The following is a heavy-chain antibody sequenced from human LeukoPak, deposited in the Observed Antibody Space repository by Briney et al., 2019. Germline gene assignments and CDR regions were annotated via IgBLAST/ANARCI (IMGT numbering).Heavy chain of an antibody. D-gene: IGHD6-13*01. CDR2: TYYRSRLYN. Sequence: SQTLSLTCAISGDSVSSNSAVWNWIRQSPSRGLEWLGRTYYRSRLYNDYAVSVKSRISVNPDTSKNQFSLQLNSVTPEDTAVYYCTRGGAAAGFDFWGQGTLVTVSS. V-gene: IGHV6-1*01. J-gene: IGHJ4*02. CDR3: TRGGAAAGFDF. CDR1: GDSVSSNSAV.